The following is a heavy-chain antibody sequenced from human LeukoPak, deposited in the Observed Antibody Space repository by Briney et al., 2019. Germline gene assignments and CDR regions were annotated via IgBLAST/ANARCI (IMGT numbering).Heavy chain of an antibody. CDR2: ISSSSSYI. V-gene: IGHV3-21*01. CDR3: ARAKQERYFDWYTFDY. D-gene: IGHD3-9*01. CDR1: GFTFSSYS. Sequence: GGSLRLSCAASGFTFSSYSMNWVRQAPGKGLEWVSSISSSSSYIYYADSVKGRFTISRDNAKNSPYLQMNSLRAEDTAVYYCARAKQERYFDWYTFDYWGQGTLVTVSS. J-gene: IGHJ4*02.